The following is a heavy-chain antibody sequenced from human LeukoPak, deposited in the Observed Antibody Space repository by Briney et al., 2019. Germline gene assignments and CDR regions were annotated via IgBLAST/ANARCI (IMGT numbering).Heavy chain of an antibody. CDR1: GFTFSSHD. V-gene: IGHV3-13*01. J-gene: IGHJ4*02. Sequence: GGSLRLSCAASGFTFSSHDMHWVRQPTGKGLEWVSVIGTAGNTYYADSVKGRFTISRENARNSLLPQMDNLRAEDTAVYYCARSKSYSSGWTDFDWWGQETLVTVSS. CDR2: IGTAGNT. D-gene: IGHD6-19*01. CDR3: ARSKSYSSGWTDFDW.